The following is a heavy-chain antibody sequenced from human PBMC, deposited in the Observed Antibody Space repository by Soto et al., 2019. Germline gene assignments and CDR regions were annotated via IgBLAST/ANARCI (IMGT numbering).Heavy chain of an antibody. CDR1: GFTFSNYA. Sequence: EVQLLESGGGLVQPGGSLRLSCAASGFTFSNYAVTWVRQAPGKGLEWVSTISGSGGSTYYADSVKGRFTISRDNSKNTLYLQMNSLRAEDTAVYYCATAQGSSWYEIDYWGQGTLVTVSS. V-gene: IGHV3-23*01. J-gene: IGHJ4*02. CDR3: ATAQGSSWYEIDY. CDR2: ISGSGGST. D-gene: IGHD6-13*01.